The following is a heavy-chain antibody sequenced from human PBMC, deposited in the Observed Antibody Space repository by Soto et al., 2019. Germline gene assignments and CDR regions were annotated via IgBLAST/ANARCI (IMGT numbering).Heavy chain of an antibody. CDR1: GGTFRTNA. CDR2: IIPIFPTP. J-gene: IGHJ6*02. V-gene: IGHV1-69*12. CDR3: ARDNDRLQLGGNYYYIMDV. Sequence: QVQLVQSGAEVKKPGSSVKISCKASGGTFRTNAFSWVRQAPGQGLEWMGGIIPIFPTPDYAKKFQSRVTITADESTTTTYKELSRLRSEDTAIYYCARDNDRLQLGGNYYYIMDVWGQGTTVTVSS. D-gene: IGHD1-1*01.